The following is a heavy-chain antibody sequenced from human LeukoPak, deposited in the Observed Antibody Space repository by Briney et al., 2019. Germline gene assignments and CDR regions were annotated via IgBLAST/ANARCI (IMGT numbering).Heavy chain of an antibody. D-gene: IGHD4-23*01. CDR2: IWYDGSNK. V-gene: IGHV3-33*06. J-gene: IGHJ4*02. CDR1: GFTFSSYG. Sequence: PGGSLRLSCAASGFTFSSYGMHWVRQAPGKGLEWVAVIWYDGSNKYYADSVKGRFTISRDNSKNTLYLQMNSLRAEDTAVYYCAKGLYGGNPYYFDYWGQGTLVTVSS. CDR3: AKGLYGGNPYYFDY.